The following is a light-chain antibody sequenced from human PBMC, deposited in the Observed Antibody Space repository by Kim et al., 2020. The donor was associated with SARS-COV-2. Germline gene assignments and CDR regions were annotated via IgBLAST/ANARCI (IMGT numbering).Light chain of an antibody. CDR1: QGISSY. CDR3: QQYYSYPRA. Sequence: AIRMTQSPSSFSASTGDRVTITCRASQGISSYLAWYQQKPGKAPKLLIYAASTLQSGVPSRLSGSGSGTDFTLTISYLQSEDFATYYCQQYYSYPRAFGQGTKVDIK. J-gene: IGKJ1*01. CDR2: AAS. V-gene: IGKV1-8*01.